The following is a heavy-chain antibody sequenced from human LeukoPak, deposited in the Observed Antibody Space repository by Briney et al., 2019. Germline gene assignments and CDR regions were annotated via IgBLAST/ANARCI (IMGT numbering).Heavy chain of an antibody. Sequence: PGGSLRLSCAASGFTFREFEMNWVRQAPGKGLEWVSVIYSGGSTYYADSVKGRFTISRDNSKNTLYLQMNSLRAEDTAVYYCARWDQVLVGFDYWGQGTLDTVSS. D-gene: IGHD3-22*01. CDR1: GFTFREFE. J-gene: IGHJ4*02. V-gene: IGHV3-66*01. CDR3: ARWDQVLVGFDY. CDR2: IYSGGST.